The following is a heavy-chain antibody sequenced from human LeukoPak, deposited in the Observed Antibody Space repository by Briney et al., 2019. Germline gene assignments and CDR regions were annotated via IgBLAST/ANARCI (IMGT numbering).Heavy chain of an antibody. CDR3: ARDDLTGYSYGNWFDP. Sequence: SETLSLTCTVSGGSISSYYWSWIRQPAGKGLEWIGRIYTSGSTNYTPSLKSRVTMLVDTSKNQFSLKLSSVTAADTAVYYCARDDLTGYSYGNWFDPWGQGTLVTVSS. CDR2: IYTSGST. V-gene: IGHV4-4*07. J-gene: IGHJ5*02. D-gene: IGHD5-18*01. CDR1: GGSISSYY.